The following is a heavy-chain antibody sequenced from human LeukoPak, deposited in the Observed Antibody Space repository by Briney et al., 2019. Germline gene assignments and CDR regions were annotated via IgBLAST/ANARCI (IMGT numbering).Heavy chain of an antibody. J-gene: IGHJ2*01. D-gene: IGHD4-23*01. CDR1: GYTFTGYY. CDR2: INPNSGGT. V-gene: IGHV1-2*02. CDR3: ARHPGKVTNDWYFDL. Sequence: ASMTVSCKASGYTFTGYYMHWVRQAPGQGLEWMGWINPNSGGTNYAQKFQGRVTMTRDTSITTAYMELSRLSSDDTAVYYCARHPGKVTNDWYFDLWGRGTLVTVSS.